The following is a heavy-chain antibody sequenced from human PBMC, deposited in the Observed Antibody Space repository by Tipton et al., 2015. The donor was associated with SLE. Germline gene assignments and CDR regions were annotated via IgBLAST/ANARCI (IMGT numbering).Heavy chain of an antibody. CDR1: GDSFSSSNW. CDR2: IDHGGTT. D-gene: IGHD1-26*01. J-gene: IGHJ4*02. CDR3: ARARSGTYLGAFDS. V-gene: IGHV4-4*01. Sequence: TLSLTCAVSGDSFSSSNWWTWVRQAPGKGLEWIGEIDHGGTTNYNPSLKSRVTISLDKSKNQFSLRLTSVTAADTAVYFCARARSGTYLGAFDSWGQGTLVSVSA.